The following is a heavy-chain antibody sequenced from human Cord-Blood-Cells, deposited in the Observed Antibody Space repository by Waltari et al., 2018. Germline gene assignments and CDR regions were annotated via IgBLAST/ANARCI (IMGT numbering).Heavy chain of an antibody. J-gene: IGHJ4*02. CDR2: INHSGST. CDR3: ARGQLGRPGY. D-gene: IGHD1-1*01. V-gene: IGHV4-34*01. CDR1: GGSFSGYY. Sequence: QVQLQQWGAGLLKPSETLSLTCAVHGGSFSGYYWSGIRQPPGKGLEWIGEINHSGSTNYNPSLKSRVTISVDTSKNQFSLKLSSVTAADTAVYYCARGQLGRPGYWGQGTLVTVSS.